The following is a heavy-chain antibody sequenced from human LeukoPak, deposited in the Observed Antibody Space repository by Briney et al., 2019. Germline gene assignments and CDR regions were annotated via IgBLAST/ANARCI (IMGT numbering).Heavy chain of an antibody. V-gene: IGHV3-23*01. CDR3: VKGVSGAYSKYFQY. D-gene: IGHD2-15*01. CDR2: ISGSGGST. Sequence: GGSLRLSCAASGFTFNSYSMCWVWQAPGKGLEWVSPISGSGGSTYYADSVRGQFSISRDNSKDTLYLQMSSLRAEDTAVYYCVKGVSGAYSKYFQYWGQGTLVTVSS. J-gene: IGHJ1*01. CDR1: GFTFNSYS.